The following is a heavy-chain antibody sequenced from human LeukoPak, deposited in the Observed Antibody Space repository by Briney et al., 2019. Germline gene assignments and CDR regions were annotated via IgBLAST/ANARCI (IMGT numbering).Heavy chain of an antibody. J-gene: IGHJ4*02. Sequence: GGSLRLSCAASGFTFSSYGMHWVRQAPGKGLEWVAVISYDGSNKYYADSVKGRFTISRDNSKNTLYLQMNSLRAEDTAVYYCAKDHLIYGDFDYWGQGTLVTVSS. V-gene: IGHV3-30*18. CDR1: GFTFSSYG. CDR3: AKDHLIYGDFDY. D-gene: IGHD4-17*01. CDR2: ISYDGSNK.